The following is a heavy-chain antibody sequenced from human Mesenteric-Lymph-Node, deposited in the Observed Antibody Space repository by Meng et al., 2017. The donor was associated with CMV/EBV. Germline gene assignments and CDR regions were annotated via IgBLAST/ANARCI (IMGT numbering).Heavy chain of an antibody. D-gene: IGHD3-3*01. CDR2: IKQDGSEK. CDR1: GLTFSSYG. V-gene: IGHV3-7*01. J-gene: IGHJ6*02. Sequence: GESLKISFAASGLTFSSYGMHWVRQAPGKGLEWVANIKQDGSEKYYVDSVKGRFTISRDNAKNSLYLQMNSLRAEDTAVYYCARDWDFWSGYASPYYYYYYGMDVWGQGTTVTVSS. CDR3: ARDWDFWSGYASPYYYYYYGMDV.